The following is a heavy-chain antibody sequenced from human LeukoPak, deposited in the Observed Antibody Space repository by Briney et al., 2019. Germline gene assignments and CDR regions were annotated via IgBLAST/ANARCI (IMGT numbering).Heavy chain of an antibody. D-gene: IGHD3-22*01. CDR2: IIPIFGTA. V-gene: IGHV1-69*05. J-gene: IGHJ4*02. CDR3: ARALYDSSGYYHYFFDY. Sequence: SVKVSCKASGGTFSSYAISWVRQAPGQGLEWMGGIIPIFGTANYAQKFRGRVTITTDESTSTAYMELSSLRSEDTAVYYCARALYDSSGYYHYFFDYWGQGTLVTVSS. CDR1: GGTFSSYA.